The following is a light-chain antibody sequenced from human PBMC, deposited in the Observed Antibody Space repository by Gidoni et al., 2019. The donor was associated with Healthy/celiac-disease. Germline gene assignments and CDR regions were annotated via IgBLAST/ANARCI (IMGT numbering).Light chain of an antibody. CDR2: DAS. CDR3: QQRSKGST. Sequence: IVLTQSPATLSLSPGERATLSCRASQSVSSYLAWYQQKPGQAPRLLIYDASNRATGIPARFSGSGSGTDFTLTISSLEPEDFAVYYCQQRSKGSTFXGXTKVEIK. J-gene: IGKJ4*01. CDR1: QSVSSY. V-gene: IGKV3-11*01.